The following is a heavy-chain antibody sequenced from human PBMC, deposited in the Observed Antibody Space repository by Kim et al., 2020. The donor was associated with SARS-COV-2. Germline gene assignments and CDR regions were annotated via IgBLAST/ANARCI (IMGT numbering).Heavy chain of an antibody. D-gene: IGHD6-19*01. CDR2: INHSGST. CDR3: ARGAGYSSGWYLGY. Sequence: SETLSLTCAVYGGSFSGYYWSWIRQPPGKGLEWIGEINHSGSTNYNPSLKSRVTISVDTSKNQFSLKLSSVTAADTAVYYCARGAGYSSGWYLGYWGQGTLVTVSS. J-gene: IGHJ4*02. V-gene: IGHV4-34*01. CDR1: GGSFSGYY.